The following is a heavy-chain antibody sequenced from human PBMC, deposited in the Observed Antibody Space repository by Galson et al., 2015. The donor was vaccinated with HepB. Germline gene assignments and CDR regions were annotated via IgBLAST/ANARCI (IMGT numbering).Heavy chain of an antibody. CDR3: AKLSSGWYGPFDY. V-gene: IGHV3-23*01. CDR2: ISGSGGST. J-gene: IGHJ4*02. Sequence: SLRLSCAASGFTFSSYAMSRVRQAPGKGLEWVSAISGSGGSTYYADSVKGRFTISRDNSKNTLYLQMNSLRAEDTAVYYCAKLSSGWYGPFDYWGQGTLVTVSS. CDR1: GFTFSSYA. D-gene: IGHD6-19*01.